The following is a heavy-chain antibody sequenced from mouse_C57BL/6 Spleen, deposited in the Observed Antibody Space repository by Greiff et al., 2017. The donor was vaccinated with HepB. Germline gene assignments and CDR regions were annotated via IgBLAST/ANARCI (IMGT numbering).Heavy chain of an antibody. D-gene: IGHD4-1*01. J-gene: IGHJ2*01. Sequence: EVKLMESEGGLVQPGSSMKLSCTASGFTFSDYYMAWVRQVPEKGLEWVANINYDGSSTYYLDSLKSRFIISRDNAKNILYLQMGSLKSEDTATYYCARDWDGFDYWGQGTTHTVSS. CDR2: INYDGSST. V-gene: IGHV5-16*01. CDR1: GFTFSDYY. CDR3: ARDWDGFDY.